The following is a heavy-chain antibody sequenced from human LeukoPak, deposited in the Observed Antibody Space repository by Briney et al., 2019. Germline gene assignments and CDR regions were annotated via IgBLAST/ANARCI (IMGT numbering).Heavy chain of an antibody. D-gene: IGHD1-26*01. J-gene: IGHJ3*02. CDR1: GGSISNYY. V-gene: IGHV4-59*01. Sequence: SETLSFTCAVSGGSISNYYWSWIRRPPGKGLEWIGYIYYSGNTNYNPSLKSRVTISVDTSKNQFSLKLSSVTAADTAVYYCARDGDSGSYYGDAFDIWGQGTMVTVSS. CDR2: IYYSGNT. CDR3: ARDGDSGSYYGDAFDI.